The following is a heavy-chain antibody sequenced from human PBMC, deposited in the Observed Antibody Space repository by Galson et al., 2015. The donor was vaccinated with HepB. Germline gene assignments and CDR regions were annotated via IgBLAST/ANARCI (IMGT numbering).Heavy chain of an antibody. Sequence: SCKASGGTFSSYALFWVRQAPGPGLAWMGGLIPMYDIGNYAQKFQDRVTITADKSTSTAYMELSSLRSDDTAMYYCARAREEYTSSSGLSLWGQGTLVTVSP. J-gene: IGHJ4*02. D-gene: IGHD6-6*01. CDR1: GGTFSSYA. CDR2: LIPMYDIG. CDR3: ARAREEYTSSSGLSL. V-gene: IGHV1-69*17.